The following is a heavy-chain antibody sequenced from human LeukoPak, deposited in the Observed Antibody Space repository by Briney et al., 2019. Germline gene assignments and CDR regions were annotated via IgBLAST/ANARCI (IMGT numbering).Heavy chain of an antibody. J-gene: IGHJ4*02. CDR2: ISYDGTNK. CDR1: GFIFSRHW. V-gene: IGHV3-30*03. CDR3: ARVSVRVVVTSKPVDY. D-gene: IGHD2-21*02. Sequence: GGSLRLSCAASGFIFSRHWMHWVRQAPGKGLEWVAVISYDGTNKYYADSVKGRFTISRDNSKNTLYLQMNSLRAEDTAVYYCARVSVRVVVTSKPVDYWGQGTLVTVSS.